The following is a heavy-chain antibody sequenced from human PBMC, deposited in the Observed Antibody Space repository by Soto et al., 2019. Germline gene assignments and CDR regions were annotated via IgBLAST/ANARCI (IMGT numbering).Heavy chain of an antibody. CDR2: INHSGST. Sequence: SETLSLTCAVYGGSFSGYYWSWIRQPPGKGLEWSGEINHSGSTNYNPSLKSRVTISVDTSKNKFSLKLSSVTAADTAVYYFARRGSEIVTKNWFDPWGQGTLVTVSS. CDR3: ARRGSEIVTKNWFDP. J-gene: IGHJ5*02. CDR1: GGSFSGYY. D-gene: IGHD3-22*01. V-gene: IGHV4-34*01.